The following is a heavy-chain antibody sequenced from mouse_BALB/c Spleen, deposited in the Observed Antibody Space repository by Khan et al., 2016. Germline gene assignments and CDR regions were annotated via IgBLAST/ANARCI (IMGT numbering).Heavy chain of an antibody. CDR1: AFSLTSYG. CDR3: AKLCSITGSMDY. V-gene: IGHV2-3*01. CDR2: IWGDGTI. J-gene: IGHJ4*01. Sequence: VQLQESGPGLVAPSQSLSITCTVSAFSLTSYGVRWVRQPPGKGLEWLGVIWGDGTINYHSALISRLSISKDNSKSQVFLKLNSRQTDDTDTVYCAKLCSITGSMDYWGQGTTVTFSS.